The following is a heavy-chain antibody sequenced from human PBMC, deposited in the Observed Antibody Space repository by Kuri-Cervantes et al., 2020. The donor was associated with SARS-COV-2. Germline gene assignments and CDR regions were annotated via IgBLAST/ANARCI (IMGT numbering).Heavy chain of an antibody. CDR1: GFSFSNYG. V-gene: IGHV3-30*19. Sequence: GESLKISCVASGFSFSNYGMHWVRQAPGKGLEWVAVISYDGSNKYYADSVKGRFTISRDNSKNTLYLQMNSLRAEDTAVYYCAKEEEGWGQGTMVTVSS. CDR2: ISYDGSNK. J-gene: IGHJ3*01. CDR3: AKEEEG.